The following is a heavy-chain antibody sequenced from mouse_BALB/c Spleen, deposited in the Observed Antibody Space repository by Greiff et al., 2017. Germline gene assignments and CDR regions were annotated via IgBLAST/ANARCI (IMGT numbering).Heavy chain of an antibody. CDR2: ISYSGST. Sequence: VQLQQSGPGLVKPSQSLSLTCTVTGYSITSDYAWNWIRQFPGNKLEWMGYISYSGSTSYNPSLKSRISITRDTSKNQFFLQLNSVTTEDTATYYCATVGGNYGYWGQGTTLTVSS. J-gene: IGHJ2*01. V-gene: IGHV3-2*02. CDR1: GYSITSDYA. D-gene: IGHD2-1*01. CDR3: ATVGGNYGY.